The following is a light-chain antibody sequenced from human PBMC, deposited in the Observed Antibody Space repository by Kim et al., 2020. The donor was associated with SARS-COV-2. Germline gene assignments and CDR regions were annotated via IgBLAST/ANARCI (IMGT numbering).Light chain of an antibody. Sequence: QAVVTQEPSLTVSPGGTVTLTCGSSTGAVTNGHSAYWFQQKSGQAPMTLIYRTTNKHSWTPARFSGSLLGGKAALTLSGVQPEDEADYYCMLLYGGPCVFGGGTKLTVL. CDR1: TGAVTNGHS. CDR2: RTT. V-gene: IGLV7-46*01. CDR3: MLLYGGPCV. J-gene: IGLJ3*02.